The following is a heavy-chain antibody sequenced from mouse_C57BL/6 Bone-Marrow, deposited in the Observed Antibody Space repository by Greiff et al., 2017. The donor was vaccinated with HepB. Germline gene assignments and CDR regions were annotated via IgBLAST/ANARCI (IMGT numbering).Heavy chain of an antibody. Sequence: QVQLQQSGAELARPGASVKLSCKASGYTFTSYGISWVKQSTLQGLEWIGEIYPRSGNTYYNEKFKGKATLTADKSSSTAYMELRSLTSEDSAVYFCADSKSYWYFDVWGTGTTVTVSS. J-gene: IGHJ1*03. CDR2: IYPRSGNT. CDR3: ADSKSYWYFDV. CDR1: GYTFTSYG. D-gene: IGHD2-5*01. V-gene: IGHV1-81*01.